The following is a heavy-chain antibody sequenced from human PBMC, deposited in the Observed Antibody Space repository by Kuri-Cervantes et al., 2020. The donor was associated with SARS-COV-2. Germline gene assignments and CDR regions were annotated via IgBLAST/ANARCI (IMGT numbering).Heavy chain of an antibody. CDR1: GFTFDDYA. V-gene: IGHV3-11*05. Sequence: GESLKISCAASGFTFDDYAMHWIRQAPGKGLEWVSYISSSSSYTNYADSVKGRFTISRDNAKNSLYLQMNSLRAEDTAVYYCARDLNGGSDYWGQGTLVTVSS. CDR2: ISSSSSYT. CDR3: ARDLNGGSDY. D-gene: IGHD3-10*01. J-gene: IGHJ4*02.